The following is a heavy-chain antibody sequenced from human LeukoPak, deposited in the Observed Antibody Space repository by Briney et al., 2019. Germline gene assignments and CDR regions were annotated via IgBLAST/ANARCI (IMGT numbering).Heavy chain of an antibody. CDR1: GYSISSGNY. CDR2: MYHSGST. CDR3: ARGFREDNFDY. Sequence: SETLSLTCTVSGYSISSGNYWGWIRQPPGKGLEWIGTMYHSGSTNYNPSLKSRVTISVDTSKNQFSLKLSSVTAADTAVYFCARGFREDNFDYWGQGTLVTVSS. V-gene: IGHV4-38-2*02. D-gene: IGHD2-15*01. J-gene: IGHJ4*02.